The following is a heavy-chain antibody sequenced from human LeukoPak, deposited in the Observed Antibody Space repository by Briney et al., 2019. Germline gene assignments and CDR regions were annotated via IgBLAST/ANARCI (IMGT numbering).Heavy chain of an antibody. J-gene: IGHJ4*02. Sequence: ASVKVSCKASGYTFTSYDINWVRQATGQGLEWMGWINPNSGGTNYAQKFQGRVTMTRDTSISTAYMELSRLRSDDTAVYYCARDSYRMGRAVAGTAQSYWGQGTLVTVSS. V-gene: IGHV1-2*02. CDR2: INPNSGGT. CDR3: ARDSYRMGRAVAGTAQSY. CDR1: GYTFTSYD. D-gene: IGHD6-19*01.